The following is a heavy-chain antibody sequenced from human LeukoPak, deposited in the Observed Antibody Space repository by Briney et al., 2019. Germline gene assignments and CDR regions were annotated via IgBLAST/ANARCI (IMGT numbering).Heavy chain of an antibody. CDR3: ARDRGDGYNLNAFDI. D-gene: IGHD5-24*01. CDR2: IYTSGST. CDR1: GGSISSGSYY. Sequence: SQTLSLTCTVSGGSISSGSYYWSWIRQPAGKGLEWIGRIYTSGSTNYNPSLKSRVTISVDTSKNQFSLRLSSVTAADTAVYYCARDRGDGYNLNAFDIWGQGTMVTVSS. J-gene: IGHJ3*02. V-gene: IGHV4-61*02.